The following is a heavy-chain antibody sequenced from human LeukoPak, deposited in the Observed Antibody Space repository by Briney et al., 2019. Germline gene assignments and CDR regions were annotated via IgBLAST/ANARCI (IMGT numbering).Heavy chain of an antibody. D-gene: IGHD2-2*01. CDR1: GYDFSSYW. CDR2: IYPGDSDT. J-gene: IGHJ5*02. Sequence: GESLKVSCKGSGYDFSSYWIGWVRQMPGKGLEWMGFIYPGDSDTRYSPSFQGQVTMSADKSITTAYLQWSSLKASDTAMYYCARTDQLLSWFDPWGQGTLVTVSS. V-gene: IGHV5-51*01. CDR3: ARTDQLLSWFDP.